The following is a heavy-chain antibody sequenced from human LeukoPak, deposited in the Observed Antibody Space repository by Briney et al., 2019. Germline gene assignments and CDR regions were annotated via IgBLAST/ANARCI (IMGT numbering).Heavy chain of an antibody. J-gene: IGHJ4*02. CDR1: GFTFSSYA. V-gene: IGHV3-30-3*01. CDR2: ISDDGINK. Sequence: PGGSLRLSCAASGFTFSSYAMHWVRQAPGKGLGWVAVISDDGINKYYADSVKGRFTISRDNSRNTLYLQMDSLRAEDTAVYYCARDRSSYEYYFDYWGQGTLVTVSS. CDR3: ARDRSSYEYYFDY. D-gene: IGHD5-12*01.